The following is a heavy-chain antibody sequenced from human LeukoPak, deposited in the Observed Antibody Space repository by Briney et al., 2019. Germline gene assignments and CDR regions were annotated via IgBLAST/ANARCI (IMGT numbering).Heavy chain of an antibody. V-gene: IGHV1-18*01. Sequence: ASVTVSCKASGYTFTSYGISWVRQAPGQGLEWMGWISAYNGNTNYAQKLQGRVTMTTDTSTSTAYMELRSLRSDDTAVYYCARASDDLYYFDYWGQGTLVTVSS. CDR1: GYTFTSYG. J-gene: IGHJ4*02. CDR2: ISAYNGNT. CDR3: ARASDDLYYFDY.